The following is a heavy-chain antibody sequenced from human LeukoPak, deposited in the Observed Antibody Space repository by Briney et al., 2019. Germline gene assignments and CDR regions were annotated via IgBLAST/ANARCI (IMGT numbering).Heavy chain of an antibody. CDR1: GCTFSGYG. CDR3: ARDGYNYGQCDY. J-gene: IGHJ4*02. CDR2: IWYDGSNE. V-gene: IGHV3-33*01. D-gene: IGHD5-18*01. Sequence: GGSLRLSCAASGCTFSGYGMHWVRQAPGKGLEWVAVIWYDGSNENYADSVKGRFTISRDNSKNTLYLQMNSLRAEDTAVYYCARDGYNYGQCDYWGQGNLVTVSS.